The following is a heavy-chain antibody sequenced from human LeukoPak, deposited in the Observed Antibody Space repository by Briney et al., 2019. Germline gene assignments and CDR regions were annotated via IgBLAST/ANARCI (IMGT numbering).Heavy chain of an antibody. CDR3: ASLGPIAAAPRDAFDI. J-gene: IGHJ3*02. CDR2: TYYRSKWYN. Sequence: SQTLSLTCAISGDSVSSNSAAWNWIRQSPSRGLEWLGRTYYRSKWYNDYAVSVKSRITINPDTSKNQFSLQLNSVTPEDTAVYYCASLGPIAAAPRDAFDIWGQGTMVTVSS. D-gene: IGHD6-13*01. V-gene: IGHV6-1*01. CDR1: GDSVSSNSAA.